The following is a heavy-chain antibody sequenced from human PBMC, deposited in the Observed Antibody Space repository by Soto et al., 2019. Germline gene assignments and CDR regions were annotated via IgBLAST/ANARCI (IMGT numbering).Heavy chain of an antibody. V-gene: IGHV3-15*07. D-gene: IGHD2-15*01. Sequence: EVQLVESGGGLVKPGGSLRLSCAASGFTFSNAWMNWVRQAPGKGLEWVGRIKSKTDGGSTDYAAPVKGRFTISRDDSKNTLYLQMNSLKTEDTAVYYCTTCSGGSCYSGDDAFDIWGQGTMVTVSS. CDR2: IKSKTDGGST. CDR1: GFTFSNAW. CDR3: TTCSGGSCYSGDDAFDI. J-gene: IGHJ3*02.